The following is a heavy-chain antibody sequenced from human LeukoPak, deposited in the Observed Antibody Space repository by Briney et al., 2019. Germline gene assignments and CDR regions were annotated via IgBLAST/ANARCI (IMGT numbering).Heavy chain of an antibody. D-gene: IGHD5-18*01. CDR1: GFTFSKYA. CDR3: ARDKVGYTYGYVRAHYGMDV. CDR2: ISPSDGNT. V-gene: IGHV3-23*01. J-gene: IGHJ6*02. Sequence: PGGSLRLSCAASGFTFSKYAMSWVRQAPGKGLEWVSAISPSDGNTFYADSVKGRFTISRDNSKSTLFLQMNSLRAEDTAVYYCARDKVGYTYGYVRAHYGMDVWGQGTTVIVSS.